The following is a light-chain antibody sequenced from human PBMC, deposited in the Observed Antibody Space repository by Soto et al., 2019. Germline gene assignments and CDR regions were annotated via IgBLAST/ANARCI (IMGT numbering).Light chain of an antibody. Sequence: DIVMTQSPDSLAASLGERATINCQSSQSVLYSSNNKNYLAWFQQKSGQPPKLLIYWASTRESGVPDRFSGSGSGTDFTLTISSLQAEDVAVYYCQQYFNTPLTFGGGTTVEIK. CDR1: QSVLYSSNNKNY. V-gene: IGKV4-1*01. CDR3: QQYFNTPLT. CDR2: WAS. J-gene: IGKJ4*01.